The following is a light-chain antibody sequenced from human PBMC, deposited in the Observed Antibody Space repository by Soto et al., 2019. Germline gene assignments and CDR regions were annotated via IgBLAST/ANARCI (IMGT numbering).Light chain of an antibody. Sequence: EIVLTQSPATLSSSPGERATVSCRASQTVSSKLAWYQHKPGQAPRLLIYDTSNRATGIPARFSGTGSGTEFTLTISSLQSEDLALYYCQQYNDWPLTFGQGTKVDI. CDR1: QTVSSK. CDR3: QQYNDWPLT. V-gene: IGKV3-15*01. CDR2: DTS. J-gene: IGKJ1*01.